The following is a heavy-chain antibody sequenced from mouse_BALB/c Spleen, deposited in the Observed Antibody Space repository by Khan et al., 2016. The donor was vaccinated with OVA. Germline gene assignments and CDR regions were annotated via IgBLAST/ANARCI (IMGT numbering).Heavy chain of an antibody. V-gene: IGHV5-17*02. D-gene: IGHD3-1*01. CDR1: GFTFSNFG. CDR3: ARSGGNFHWYFDV. Sequence: EVELVESGGGLVQPGGSRKLSCAASGFTFSNFGMHWVRQAPKKGLEWVAYMSSGSSTIYYVDTVKGRFTISRDNLKNILFLQMTSLRSEDTAMYYCARSGGNFHWYFDVWGAGTSLTVSS. CDR2: MSSGSSTI. J-gene: IGHJ1*01.